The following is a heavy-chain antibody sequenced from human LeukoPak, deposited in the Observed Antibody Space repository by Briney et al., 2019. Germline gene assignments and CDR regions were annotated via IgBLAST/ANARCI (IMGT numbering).Heavy chain of an antibody. J-gene: IGHJ6*03. CDR2: ICGSGGST. V-gene: IGHV3-23*01. Sequence: GGSLRLSCAASGFTFNNAWMSWVRQAPGKGLEWVSAICGSGGSTYSADSVKGRFTISRDNSKNTLYLQMTSLRAEDTAVYYCAKCILTGYYKGYMDVWGKGTTVTISS. D-gene: IGHD3-9*01. CDR1: GFTFNNAW. CDR3: AKCILTGYYKGYMDV.